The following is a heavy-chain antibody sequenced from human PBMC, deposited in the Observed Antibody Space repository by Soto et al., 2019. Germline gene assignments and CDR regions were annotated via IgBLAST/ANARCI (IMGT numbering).Heavy chain of an antibody. V-gene: IGHV3-9*01. CDR2: ISWNSGSI. CDR3: AKDRYSSSYDAFDI. J-gene: IGHJ3*02. CDR1: GFTFDDYA. D-gene: IGHD6-6*01. Sequence: EVQLVESGGGLVQPGRSLRLSCAASGFTFDDYAMHWVRQAPGKGLEWVSGISWNSGSIGYADSVKGRFTISRDNAKNSLYLQMNSLRAEDTAVYYCAKDRYSSSYDAFDIWGQGTMVTVSS.